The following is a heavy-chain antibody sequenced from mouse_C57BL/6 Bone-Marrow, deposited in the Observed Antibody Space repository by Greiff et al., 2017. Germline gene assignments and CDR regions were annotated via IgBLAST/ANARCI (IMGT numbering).Heavy chain of an antibody. CDR1: GYTFTSYW. CDR2: IHPNSGST. CDR3: ARYGNFYFDY. J-gene: IGHJ2*01. Sequence: QVQLKQPGAELVKPGASVKLSCKASGYTFTSYWMHWVKQRPGQGLEWIGMIHPNSGSTNYNEKFKSKATLTVDKSSSTAYTQLSSLTSEDSAVYYCARYGNFYFDYWGQGTTLTVSS. D-gene: IGHD2-1*01. V-gene: IGHV1-64*01.